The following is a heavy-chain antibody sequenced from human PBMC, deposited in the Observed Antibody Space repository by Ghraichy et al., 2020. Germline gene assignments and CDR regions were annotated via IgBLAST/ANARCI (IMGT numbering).Heavy chain of an antibody. CDR3: ARGVGTSISYY. J-gene: IGHJ4*02. CDR2: ISGSGVNI. D-gene: IGHD3-3*01. CDR1: GFSFSNYA. Sequence: GGSLRLSCAASGFSFSNYAMNWVRQAPGKGLEWVSYISGSGVNIYYADSVKGRFTISRDNAKNSLSLQMNSLRAEDTAVYYCARGVGTSISYYWGQGTLVTVSS. V-gene: IGHV3-48*03.